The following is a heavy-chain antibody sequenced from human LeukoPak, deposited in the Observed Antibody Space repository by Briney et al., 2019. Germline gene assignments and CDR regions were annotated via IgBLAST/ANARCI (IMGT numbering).Heavy chain of an antibody. CDR3: ARDGSGYPFDY. Sequence: PSETLSLTCTVSGGSISSYYWSWIRQPPGKGLEWIGYIYYSGSTNYNPSLKSRVTISVDTSKNQFSLKLSSVTAADTAVYYCARDGSGYPFDYWGQGTLVTVSS. D-gene: IGHD3-22*01. V-gene: IGHV4-59*12. CDR2: IYYSGST. J-gene: IGHJ4*02. CDR1: GGSISSYY.